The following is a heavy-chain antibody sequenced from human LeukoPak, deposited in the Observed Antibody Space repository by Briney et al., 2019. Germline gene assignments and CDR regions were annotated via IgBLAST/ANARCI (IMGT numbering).Heavy chain of an antibody. CDR3: AKGRMVRGVNWFDP. D-gene: IGHD3-10*01. V-gene: IGHV3-23*01. CDR2: ISGSGGSA. CDR1: GFTFNNYA. J-gene: IGHJ5*02. Sequence: GGSLRLSCAASGFTFNNYAMSWVRQAPGKGLEWVSAISGSGGSAYYADAVKGRFTIARDNSKNTLYLQMNSLRAEDTAVYYCAKGRMVRGVNWFDPWGQGTLVTVSS.